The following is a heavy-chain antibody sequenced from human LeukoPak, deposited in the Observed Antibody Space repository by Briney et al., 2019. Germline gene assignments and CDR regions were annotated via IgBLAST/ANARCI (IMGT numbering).Heavy chain of an antibody. CDR2: IRYDGSNK. V-gene: IGHV3-30*02. CDR3: ARATVTSYYDSSGPNVGY. Sequence: GGSLRLSCAASGFTFSSYAMHWVRQAPGKGLEWVALIRYDGSNKYYADSVKGRFTISRDNSKNTLYLQMNSLRAEDTAVYYCARATVTSYYDSSGPNVGYWGQGTLVTVSS. CDR1: GFTFSSYA. D-gene: IGHD3-22*01. J-gene: IGHJ4*02.